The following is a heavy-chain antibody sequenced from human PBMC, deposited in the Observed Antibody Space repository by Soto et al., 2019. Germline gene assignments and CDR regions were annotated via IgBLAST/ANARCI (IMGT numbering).Heavy chain of an antibody. CDR1: GGSFSGYY. J-gene: IGHJ1*01. Sequence: QVQLQQWGAGLLKPSETLSLTCAVYGGSFSGYYWSWIRQPPGKGLEWIGEINHSGSTNYNPSLKSRVTISVDTSKNQFSLTLSSVTAADTAVYYCARGRIVVVTAMYFQHWGQGTLVTVSS. D-gene: IGHD2-21*02. V-gene: IGHV4-34*01. CDR3: ARGRIVVVTAMYFQH. CDR2: INHSGST.